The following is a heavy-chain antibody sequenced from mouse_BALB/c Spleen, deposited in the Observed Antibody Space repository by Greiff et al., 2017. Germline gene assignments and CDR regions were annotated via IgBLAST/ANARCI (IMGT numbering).Heavy chain of an antibody. J-gene: IGHJ2*01. CDR2: ISSGGSYT. D-gene: IGHD1-1*01. CDR3: ASYYYGSSYGY. V-gene: IGHV5-6*01. Sequence: EVQLQQSGGDLVKPGGSLKLSCAASGFTFSSYGMSWVRQTPDKRLEWVATISSGGSYTYYPDSVKGRFTISRDNAKNTLYLQMSSLKSEDTAMYYCASYYYGSSYGYWGQGTTLTVSS. CDR1: GFTFSSYG.